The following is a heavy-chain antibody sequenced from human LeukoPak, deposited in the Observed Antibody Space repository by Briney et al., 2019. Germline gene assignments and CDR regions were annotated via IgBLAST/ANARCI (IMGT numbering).Heavy chain of an antibody. V-gene: IGHV5-51*01. J-gene: IGHJ4*02. CDR2: IFPGDSDA. CDR1: GYTFTNFC. D-gene: IGHD2-21*01. CDR3: AKHLARDPDY. Sequence: GASLRISYQASGYTFTNFCIGWVRQRPGKGLEWMGIIFPGDSDARYSPSFQGQVTISADKSITTAYLQWTSLKASDTAMYYCAKHLARDPDYWGQGTLVTVSS.